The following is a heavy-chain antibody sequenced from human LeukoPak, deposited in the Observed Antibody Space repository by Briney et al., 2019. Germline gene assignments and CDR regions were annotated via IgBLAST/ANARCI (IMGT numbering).Heavy chain of an antibody. Sequence: GGSLRLSCAASGFTFSSYGMHWVRQAPGKGLEWVAFIRYDGSNKYYADSVKGRFTISRDNSKNTPYLQMNSLRAEDTAVYYCAKDLYSGYDQGIFDYWGQGTLVTVSS. J-gene: IGHJ4*02. CDR1: GFTFSSYG. D-gene: IGHD5-12*01. CDR3: AKDLYSGYDQGIFDY. CDR2: IRYDGSNK. V-gene: IGHV3-30*02.